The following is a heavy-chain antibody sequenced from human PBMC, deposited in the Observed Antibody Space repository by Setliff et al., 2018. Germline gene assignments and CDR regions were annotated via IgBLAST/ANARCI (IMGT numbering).Heavy chain of an antibody. Sequence: ASVKVSCKASGYTFTSYGISWVRQAPGQGLEWMGWXXXXXXXXXXXXXXXXXXXXTTXXXXSTVYMELRSLRSDDTAVYYCVRRVYSSSSGYYHYYMDVWGKGTTVTVSS. J-gene: IGHJ6*03. CDR1: GYTFTSYG. CDR3: VRRVYSSSSGYYHYYMDV. V-gene: IGHV1-18*01. CDR2: XXXXXXXX. D-gene: IGHD6-6*01.